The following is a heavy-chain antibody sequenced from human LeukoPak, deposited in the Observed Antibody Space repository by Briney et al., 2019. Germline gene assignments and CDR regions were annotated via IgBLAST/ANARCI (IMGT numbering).Heavy chain of an antibody. CDR1: GFTFRHYD. J-gene: IGHJ4*02. D-gene: IGHD2-21*01. CDR3: MKLPTMIIVIDTDFEY. V-gene: IGHV3-23*01. Sequence: GETLRLSCVASGFTFRHYDMSWVRQAPGKGLEWVSSINTSGGSTYYADSLQGRFTISRDNSKNTLHLQMNNVRAEDTALYYCMKLPTMIIVIDTDFEYWGQGTLVTVSS. CDR2: INTSGGST.